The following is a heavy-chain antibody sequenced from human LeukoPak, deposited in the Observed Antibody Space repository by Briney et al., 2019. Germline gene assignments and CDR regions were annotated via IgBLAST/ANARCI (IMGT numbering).Heavy chain of an antibody. V-gene: IGHV3-11*05. CDR3: ARDYVWGSDRYTDY. J-gene: IGHJ4*02. Sequence: PGGSLRLSCAASGFTFSDYYMSWIRQAPGKGLEWVSYISSSSSYTNYADSVKGRFTISRDNAKNSLYLQMNSLRAEDTAVYYCARDYVWGSDRYTDYWGQGTLVTVSS. D-gene: IGHD3-16*02. CDR2: ISSSSSYT. CDR1: GFTFSDYY.